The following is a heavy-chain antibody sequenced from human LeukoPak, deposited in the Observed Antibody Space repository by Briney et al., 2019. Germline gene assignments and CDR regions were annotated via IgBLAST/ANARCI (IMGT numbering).Heavy chain of an antibody. CDR2: IYYSGST. V-gene: IGHV4-39*01. J-gene: IGHJ4*02. Sequence: SETLSLTCTVSGGSISTNNYYWGWIRQPPGKGLEWIGSIYYSGSTYYNPSLKSRLTISLDTSKNQFSLNLSSVTAADTAVYYCARRGWRRNYYDSSGYYPFDYWGQGTLVTVSS. D-gene: IGHD3-22*01. CDR3: ARRGWRRNYYDSSGYYPFDY. CDR1: GGSISTNNYY.